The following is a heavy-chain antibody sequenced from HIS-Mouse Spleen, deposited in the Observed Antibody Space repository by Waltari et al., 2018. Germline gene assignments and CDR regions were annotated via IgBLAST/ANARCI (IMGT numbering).Heavy chain of an antibody. D-gene: IGHD6-13*01. J-gene: IGHJ2*01. CDR1: GGSLLSSSYY. CDR2: IYYSGST. CDR3: AREIPYSSSWYDWYFDL. Sequence: QLQLQESGPGLVKPSETLSLTCTASGGSLLSSSYYWGGIRQPPGKGLEWIGSIYYSGSTYYNPSLKSRVTISVDTSKNQFSLKLSSVTAADTAVYYCAREIPYSSSWYDWYFDLWGRGTLVTVSS. V-gene: IGHV4-39*07.